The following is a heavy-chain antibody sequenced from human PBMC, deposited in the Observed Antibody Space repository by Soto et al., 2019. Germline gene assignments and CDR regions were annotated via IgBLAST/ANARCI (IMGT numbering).Heavy chain of an antibody. V-gene: IGHV3-30*03. D-gene: IGHD2-21*01. CDR3: SHFRFVFPSLGYYYMDV. J-gene: IGHJ6*03. CDR2: ISYDGSNK. CDR1: GFTFSSYV. Sequence: PGGSLRLSCAASGFTFSSYVMHWVLQAPGKGLEWVAVISYDGSNKYYADFVKGRFTISRDNSKNTLYLQMNSLRAEDTAVYYFSHFRFVFPSLGYYYMDVCGKGTPVTVSS.